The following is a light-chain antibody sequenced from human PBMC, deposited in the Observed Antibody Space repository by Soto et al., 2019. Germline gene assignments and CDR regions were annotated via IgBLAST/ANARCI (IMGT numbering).Light chain of an antibody. CDR3: QQCDNWLRT. CDR2: GAS. CDR1: QNVGSN. Sequence: EIVMTQSPATLSVSPGERVTLSCRASQNVGSNLVWYQQKPGQAPRLLIYGASTRATGNPARFSGSGSGTEFTLTISSLQSEDFAIYYCQQCDNWLRTFGQGTKVEIK. V-gene: IGKV3-15*01. J-gene: IGKJ1*01.